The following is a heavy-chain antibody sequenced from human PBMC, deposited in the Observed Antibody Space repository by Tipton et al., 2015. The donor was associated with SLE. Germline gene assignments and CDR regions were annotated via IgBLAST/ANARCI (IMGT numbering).Heavy chain of an antibody. CDR2: IYSGGTT. D-gene: IGHD2-2*01. J-gene: IGHJ4*02. CDR1: GLTVSTTY. CDR3: ARDGAYCSSTSCPGPFYDY. Sequence: SLRLSCAASGLTVSTTYMAWVRQAPGKGLEWVSVIYSGGTTYYADSVKGRFTISRDNAKDSLYLQMNNLRAEDTAVYYCARDGAYCSSTSCPGPFYDYWGQGTLVTVSS. V-gene: IGHV3-66*01.